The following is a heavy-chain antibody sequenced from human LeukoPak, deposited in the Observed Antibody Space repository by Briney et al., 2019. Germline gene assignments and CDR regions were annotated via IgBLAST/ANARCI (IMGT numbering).Heavy chain of an antibody. CDR1: RLSFTSYV. J-gene: IGHJ4*02. CDR2: ISASGGST. Sequence: GGSLRLSCAASRLSFTSYVMTSVRQAPGKGLEWVSGISASGGSTFYADSVKGRFTISRDNSKSTLYLQMNSLRGADTAVYYCAKDREGTIADYFYYWGQGTLVTVSS. V-gene: IGHV3-23*01. D-gene: IGHD1-1*01. CDR3: AKDREGTIADYFYY.